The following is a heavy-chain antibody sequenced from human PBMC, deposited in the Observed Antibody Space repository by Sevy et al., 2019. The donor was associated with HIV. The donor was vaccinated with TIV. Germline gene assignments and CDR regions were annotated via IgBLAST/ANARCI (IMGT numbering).Heavy chain of an antibody. V-gene: IGHV4-39*01. CDR1: GGSISSSSYY. CDR3: ARPESLQYNHAFDS. J-gene: IGHJ4*02. D-gene: IGHD1-1*01. CDR2: IYYTGTS. Sequence: SETLSLICSVSGGSISSSSYYWGWVRQPPGKGLEWIGSIYYTGTSYYHPSLKSRVTISKDTSKNQLSLKLSSVTAADTAVYHCARPESLQYNHAFDSWGPGTLVTVSS.